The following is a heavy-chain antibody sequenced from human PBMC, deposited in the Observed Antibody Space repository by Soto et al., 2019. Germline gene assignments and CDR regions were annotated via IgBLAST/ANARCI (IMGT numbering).Heavy chain of an antibody. CDR3: AHSLSNFRFFDY. Sequence: XGRTLGNAKQTLTLTCAFYGFSLTASAVGVGWIRQPPGKALEWLALIYWGDDKRYSPSLKSRLTITKDTSKLQVLLTMTNIDPVDTGTYCSAHSLSNFRFFDYWGQGALVTVSS. D-gene: IGHD4-4*01. CDR1: GFSLTASAVG. CDR2: IYWGDDK. J-gene: IGHJ4*02. V-gene: IGHV2-5*02.